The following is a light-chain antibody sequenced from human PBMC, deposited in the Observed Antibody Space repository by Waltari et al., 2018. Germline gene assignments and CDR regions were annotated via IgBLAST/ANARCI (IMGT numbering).Light chain of an antibody. CDR3: AAWDDSLNGVV. CDR1: SSNIGSNT. Sequence: QSVLTQPPSASGTPGQRVTISCSGSSSNIGSNTVNWYQQPPGTAPKLLIYSNKQRPSGVPDRFSGAKSGTSASLANSGLQSEDEADYYCAAWDDSLNGVVFGGGTKLTVL. J-gene: IGLJ2*01. V-gene: IGLV1-44*01. CDR2: SNK.